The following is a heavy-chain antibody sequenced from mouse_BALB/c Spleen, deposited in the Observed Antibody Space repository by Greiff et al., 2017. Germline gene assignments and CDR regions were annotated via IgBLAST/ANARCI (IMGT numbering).Heavy chain of an antibody. V-gene: IGHV5-12-1*01. CDR2: ISSGGGST. CDR3: AGNYEGNAMDY. Sequence: EVQRVESGGGLVKPGGSLKLSCAASGFAFSSYDMSWVRQTPEKRLEWVAYISSGGGSTYYPDTVKGRFTISRDNAKNTLYLQMSSLKSEDTAMYYCAGNYEGNAMDYWGQGTSVTVSS. J-gene: IGHJ4*01. CDR1: GFAFSSYD. D-gene: IGHD2-1*01.